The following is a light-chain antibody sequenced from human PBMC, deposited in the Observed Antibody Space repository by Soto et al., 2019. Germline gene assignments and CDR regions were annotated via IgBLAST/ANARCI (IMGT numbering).Light chain of an antibody. CDR1: QVLGSY. CDR3: QPLNSYPRLFN. V-gene: IGKV1-9*01. Sequence: DGQFTQSPSFLSSSVGDRVTITCLSIQVLGSYLAWYQQKPVKAPKLLIYAATNLQSGVSSRFIGRGSGKEFTLTISSLQPEDLATYYCQPLNSYPRLFNFGGGTKVDIK. J-gene: IGKJ4*01. CDR2: AAT.